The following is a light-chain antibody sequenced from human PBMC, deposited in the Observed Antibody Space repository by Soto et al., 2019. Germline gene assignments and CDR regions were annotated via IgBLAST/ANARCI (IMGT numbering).Light chain of an antibody. CDR2: AAS. Sequence: EVVLTQSPGTLSLSPGERATLSCRASQTVSSSFLAWYQQTPGQAPRLLIYAASSRATGIPDKFSGSGSGTDFTLTISRLEPEDFAVYYCQQYGNSPRTFGPGTKVDI. CDR3: QQYGNSPRT. CDR1: QTVSSSF. V-gene: IGKV3-20*01. J-gene: IGKJ1*01.